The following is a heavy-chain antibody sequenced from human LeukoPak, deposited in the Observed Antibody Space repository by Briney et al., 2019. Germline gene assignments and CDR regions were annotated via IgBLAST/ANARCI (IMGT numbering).Heavy chain of an antibody. CDR2: IYHSGST. V-gene: IGHV4-30-2*01. Sequence: SQTLSLTCAVSGGSISGGGYSWSWIRQPPGKGLEWIGYIYHSGSTYYNPSLKSRVTISGDRSKNQFSLKLSFVTAADTAVYYCARVVADGYFDPWGQGTPVTVSS. CDR1: GGSISGGGYS. J-gene: IGHJ5*02. D-gene: IGHD6-25*01. CDR3: ARVVADGYFDP.